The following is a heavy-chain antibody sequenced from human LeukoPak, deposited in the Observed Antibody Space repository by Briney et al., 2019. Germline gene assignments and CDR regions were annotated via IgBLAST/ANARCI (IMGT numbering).Heavy chain of an antibody. Sequence: PGGPLRLSCAASGFTFSNAWMSWVRQAPGKGLEWVGRIKSKTDGGTTDYAAPVKGGFTISRDDSKNTLYLQMNSLKTEDTAVYYCTTATWGYYYDSSGYGFDYRGQGTLVTVSS. D-gene: IGHD3-22*01. CDR1: GFTFSNAW. J-gene: IGHJ4*02. V-gene: IGHV3-15*01. CDR3: TTATWGYYYDSSGYGFDY. CDR2: IKSKTDGGTT.